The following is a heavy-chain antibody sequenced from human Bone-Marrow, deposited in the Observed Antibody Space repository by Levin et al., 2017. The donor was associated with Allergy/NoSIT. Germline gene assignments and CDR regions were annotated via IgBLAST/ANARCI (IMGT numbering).Heavy chain of an antibody. D-gene: IGHD3-3*01. J-gene: IGHJ5*02. Sequence: ASVKVSCKASGGTFSSYAISWVRQAPGQGLEWMGGIIPIFGTANYAQKFQGRVTITADESTSTAYMELSSLRSEDTAVYYCARECDFWSGLNWFDPWGQGTLVTVSS. CDR3: ARECDFWSGLNWFDP. V-gene: IGHV1-69*13. CDR2: IIPIFGTA. CDR1: GGTFSSYA.